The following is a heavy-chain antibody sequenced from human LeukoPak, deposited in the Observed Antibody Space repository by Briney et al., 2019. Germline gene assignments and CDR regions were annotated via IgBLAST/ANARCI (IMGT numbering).Heavy chain of an antibody. CDR3: VVGGSGSYYNDRDHPGTGSLYNWFDP. CDR1: GGTFSSYA. CDR2: IIPIFGTA. D-gene: IGHD3-10*01. V-gene: IGHV1-69*13. Sequence: GASVKVSCKASGGTFSSYAISWVRQAPGQGLEWMGGIIPIFGTANYAQKFQGRVTITADESTSTAYMELSSLRSEDTAVYYCVVGGSGSYYNDRDHPGTGSLYNWFDPWGQGTLVTVSS. J-gene: IGHJ5*02.